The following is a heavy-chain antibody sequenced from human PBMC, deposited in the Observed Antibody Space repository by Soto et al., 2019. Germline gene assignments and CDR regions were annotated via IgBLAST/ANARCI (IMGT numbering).Heavy chain of an antibody. CDR2: IYYSGST. V-gene: IGHV4-39*01. CDR3: ARHAAMVRFFDY. D-gene: IGHD5-18*01. J-gene: IGHJ4*02. CDR1: GGSISSSSYY. Sequence: SETLSLTCTVSGGSISSSSYYWGWIRQPPGKGLEWIGSIYYSGSTYYNPSLKSRVTISVDTSKNQFSLKLSSVTAADTAVYYCARHAAMVRFFDYWGQGTLVTVSS.